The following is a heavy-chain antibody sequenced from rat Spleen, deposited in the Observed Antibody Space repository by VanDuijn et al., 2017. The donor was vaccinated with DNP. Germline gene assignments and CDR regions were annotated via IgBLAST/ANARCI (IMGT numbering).Heavy chain of an antibody. Sequence: EVQLVESGGGPVQPGRSLKLSCVASGFSFRGDWLNWIRQAPGKGLEWVASINPDGSTTYYPDTVKGRFMISKDDARTTGYLQMNNLRSEDTAMYYCSSGGPDMIQGNWFAYWGLGTLVTVSS. D-gene: IGHD2-3*01. CDR1: GFSFRGDW. J-gene: IGHJ3*01. CDR2: INPDGSTT. V-gene: IGHV5-35*01. CDR3: SSGGPDMIQGNWFAY.